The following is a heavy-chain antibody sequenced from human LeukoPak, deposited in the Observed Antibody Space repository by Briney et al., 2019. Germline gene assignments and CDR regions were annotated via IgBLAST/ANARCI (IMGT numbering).Heavy chain of an antibody. CDR2: INTGNGNT. D-gene: IGHD3-3*01. J-gene: IGHJ3*02. CDR1: GYTFTSYA. CDR3: ARDRIDFWSGYFRRDDAFDI. Sequence: GASVKVSCKASGYTFTSYAMHWVRQAPGQRLEWMGWINTGNGNTKYSQEFQGRVTITWDTSANTAYMELGSLRSEDMAVYYCARDRIDFWSGYFRRDDAFDIWGQGTMVTVSS. V-gene: IGHV1-3*03.